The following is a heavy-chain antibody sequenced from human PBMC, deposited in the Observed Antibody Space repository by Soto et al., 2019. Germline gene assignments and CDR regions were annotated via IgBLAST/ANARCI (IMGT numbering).Heavy chain of an antibody. Sequence: ASVKVSSKASGGTFSSYAISWVRQAPGQGLEWMGWINPNSGGTNYAQKFQVRVTMTRDTSISTAYMELSRLRSDDTAVYYCARDPNWGLDYWGQGTLVTVSS. J-gene: IGHJ4*02. V-gene: IGHV1-2*02. CDR1: GGTFSSYA. D-gene: IGHD7-27*01. CDR2: INPNSGGT. CDR3: ARDPNWGLDY.